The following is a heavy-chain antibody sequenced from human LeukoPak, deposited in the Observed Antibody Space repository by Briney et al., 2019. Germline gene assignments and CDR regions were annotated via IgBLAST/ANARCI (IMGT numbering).Heavy chain of an antibody. CDR2: INPNSGGT. J-gene: IGHJ4*02. V-gene: IGHV1-2*02. CDR3: ARGDLPYYGSGSYYNADTDY. CDR1: GYTFTGYY. Sequence: ASVKVSCKTSGYTFTGYYMHWVRQAPGQGLEWMGWINPNSGGTNYAQKFQGRVTMTRDTSISTAYMELSRLRSEDTAVYYCARGDLPYYGSGSYYNADTDYWGQGTLVTVSS. D-gene: IGHD3-10*01.